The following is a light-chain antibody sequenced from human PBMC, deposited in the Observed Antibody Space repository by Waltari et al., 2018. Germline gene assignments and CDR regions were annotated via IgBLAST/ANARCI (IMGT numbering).Light chain of an antibody. CDR1: QKIRPY. Sequence: DIQMTQSPSSLSASVGDTVPVTCRASQKIRPYLNWYQQKTAKAPKLPIYGASTLQRGVPSRFRGSASGTEFTLTVTNLQPDDFATYFCQQSFSSPWTFGQGTTVNI. V-gene: IGKV1-39*01. CDR3: QQSFSSPWT. J-gene: IGKJ1*01. CDR2: GAS.